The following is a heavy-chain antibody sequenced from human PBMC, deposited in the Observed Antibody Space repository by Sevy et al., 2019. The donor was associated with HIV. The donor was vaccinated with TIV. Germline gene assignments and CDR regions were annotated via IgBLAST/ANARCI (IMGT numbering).Heavy chain of an antibody. Sequence: GGSLRLSCAASGFSFTTYAMSWVRQAPGKGLEWVSSITGSGGTIYYADSVKGRFTISRDNSKNTLYLQMNSLRAEDTVVYYCAKDGVYGGNSEHFLHWGQGTLVTVSS. CDR1: GFSFTTYA. V-gene: IGHV3-23*01. CDR3: AKDGVYGGNSEHFLH. CDR2: ITGSGGTI. D-gene: IGHD4-17*01. J-gene: IGHJ1*01.